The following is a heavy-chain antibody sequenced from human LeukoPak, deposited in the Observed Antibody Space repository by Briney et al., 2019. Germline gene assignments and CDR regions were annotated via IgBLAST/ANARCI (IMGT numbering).Heavy chain of an antibody. D-gene: IGHD6-13*01. Sequence: PSETLSLTCTVFGGSLSDTYWSWIRQSPRKGLEWIGDINHSGDPNYNPSLKSRVTISVDTSKNQFSLKLSSVTAADTAVYYCARTRRIAAAGRIRDRYFDYWGQGTLVTVSS. J-gene: IGHJ4*02. CDR1: GGSLSDTY. CDR3: ARTRRIAAAGRIRDRYFDY. V-gene: IGHV4-34*01. CDR2: INHSGDP.